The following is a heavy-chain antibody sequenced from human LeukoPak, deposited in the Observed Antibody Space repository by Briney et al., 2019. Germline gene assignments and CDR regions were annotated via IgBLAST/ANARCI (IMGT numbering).Heavy chain of an antibody. Sequence: GRSLRLSCAASGFTFSSYAMHWVRQAPGKGLEWVAVISYDGSNKYYADSVKGRFTISRDNSKNTLYLQMNSLRAEDTAVYYCAKGGLRLGESNWGQGTLVTVSS. V-gene: IGHV3-30*04. J-gene: IGHJ4*02. CDR1: GFTFSSYA. CDR2: ISYDGSNK. D-gene: IGHD3-16*01. CDR3: AKGGLRLGESN.